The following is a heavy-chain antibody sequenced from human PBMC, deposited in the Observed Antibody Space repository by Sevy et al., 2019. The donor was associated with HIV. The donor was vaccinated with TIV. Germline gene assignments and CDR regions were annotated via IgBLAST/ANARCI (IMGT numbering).Heavy chain of an antibody. J-gene: IGHJ3*02. D-gene: IGHD3-3*01. Sequence: LTCAASGFTFSNAWMSWVRQAPGKGLEWVGRIKSETDGGTTDYAEPVKGRFTISTDDSKNTLDLQMNSLNTEETALYYCTTDTGISDYDFWSGRDDTFDNWGQGTMVTVSS. CDR3: TTDTGISDYDFWSGRDDTFDN. V-gene: IGHV3-15*01. CDR1: GFTFSNAW. CDR2: IKSETDGGTT.